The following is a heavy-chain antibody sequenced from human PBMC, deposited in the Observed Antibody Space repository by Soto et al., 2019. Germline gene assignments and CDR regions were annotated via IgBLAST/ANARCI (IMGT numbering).Heavy chain of an antibody. J-gene: IGHJ4*02. Sequence: ASETLSLTCTVSGGSISSSSYYWGWIRQPPGKGLEWIGSIYYSGSTYYNPSLKSRVTISVDTSKNQFSLKLSSVTAADTAVYYCARQLVSGQGPQYYFDYWGQGTLVTVSS. V-gene: IGHV4-39*01. D-gene: IGHD6-6*01. CDR1: GGSISSSSYY. CDR3: ARQLVSGQGPQYYFDY. CDR2: IYYSGST.